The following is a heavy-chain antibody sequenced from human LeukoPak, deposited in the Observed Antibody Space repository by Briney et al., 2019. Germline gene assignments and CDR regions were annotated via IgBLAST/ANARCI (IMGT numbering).Heavy chain of an antibody. V-gene: IGHV4-59*01. CDR1: GGSISSYY. CDR3: ARVKVRGGRIGD. Sequence: SETLSLTCTVSGGSISSYYRSWIRQPPGKGLEWIGYIYYSGGTNYNPSLKSRVTISVGTSKNQFSLKLSSVTAADTAVYYCARVKVRGGRIGDWGQGTLVTVSS. CDR2: IYYSGGT. J-gene: IGHJ4*02. D-gene: IGHD3-10*01.